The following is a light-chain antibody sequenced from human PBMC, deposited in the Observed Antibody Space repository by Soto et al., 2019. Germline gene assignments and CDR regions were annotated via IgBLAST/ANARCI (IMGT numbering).Light chain of an antibody. CDR1: WSISSY. V-gene: IGKV1-5*01. CDR3: QQYNSYSWT. Sequence: IPMSQWPSSMSASXGDRVTIRCRARWSISSYLNWYQQKPGIAPKLXXYAASSLESVGPSRFSCSGSGTEFTRTISSRQPDDFATYYGQQYNSYSWTVGQGTKVDIK. J-gene: IGKJ1*01. CDR2: AAS.